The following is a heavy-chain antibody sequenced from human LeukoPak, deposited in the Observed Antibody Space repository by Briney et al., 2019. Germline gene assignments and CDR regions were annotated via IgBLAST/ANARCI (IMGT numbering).Heavy chain of an antibody. CDR1: GFSFSDNY. V-gene: IGHV3-11*05. Sequence: PGGSLRLSCAASGFSFSDNYMSWIRHAPGKGLEWVSYISNSGSYTNYPDSVKGRFTISRDNAKNSLYLQMNSLRDEDTAVYYCARARGAGPGGHFDYWGQGTLVTVSS. D-gene: IGHD6-19*01. CDR3: ARARGAGPGGHFDY. CDR2: ISNSGSYT. J-gene: IGHJ4*02.